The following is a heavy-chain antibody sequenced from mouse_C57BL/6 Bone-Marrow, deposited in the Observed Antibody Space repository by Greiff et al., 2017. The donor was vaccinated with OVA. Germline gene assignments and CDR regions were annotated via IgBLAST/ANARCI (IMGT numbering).Heavy chain of an antibody. CDR3: TTSYGSPFAY. V-gene: IGHV14-4*01. CDR2: IDPENGDT. Sequence: VQLQQSGAELVRPGASVKLSCTASGFNIKDDYMHWVKQRPEQGLEWIGWIDPENGDTEYASNFQGKATITADTASNTAYLQLSSLTSEDTAVYYCTTSYGSPFAYWGQGTLVTVSA. D-gene: IGHD1-1*01. J-gene: IGHJ3*01. CDR1: GFNIKDDY.